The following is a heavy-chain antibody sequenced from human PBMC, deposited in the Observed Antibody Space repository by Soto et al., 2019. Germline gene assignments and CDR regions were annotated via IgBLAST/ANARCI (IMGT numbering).Heavy chain of an antibody. J-gene: IGHJ4*02. V-gene: IGHV3-30*03. Sequence: QVQLVESGGGVVQPGRSQRLSCAASGFTFRHYGIHWVRQAPGKGLEWLAVISYDGSNKHYADSVKGRFTVSRDNSKNTLYLQMNSLRAEDTAVYFCARYSGKYQGPIDYWGQGTLVTVSS. D-gene: IGHD1-26*01. CDR2: ISYDGSNK. CDR1: GFTFRHYG. CDR3: ARYSGKYQGPIDY.